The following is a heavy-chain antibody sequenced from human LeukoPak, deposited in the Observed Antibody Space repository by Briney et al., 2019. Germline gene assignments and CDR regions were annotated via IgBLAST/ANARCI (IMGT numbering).Heavy chain of an antibody. CDR3: ARGAFDYDFWSGYFDYFDY. V-gene: IGHV4-4*09. D-gene: IGHD3-3*01. CDR2: IYTSGST. CDR1: GGSISRYY. Sequence: SESLSLTCTVSGGSISRYYWSWIRQPPGKGLEWIAYIYTSGSTNYNPSLKSRVTISVDTSKNQFSLKLSSVTAADTAVYYCARGAFDYDFWSGYFDYFDYWGQGTLVTVSS. J-gene: IGHJ4*02.